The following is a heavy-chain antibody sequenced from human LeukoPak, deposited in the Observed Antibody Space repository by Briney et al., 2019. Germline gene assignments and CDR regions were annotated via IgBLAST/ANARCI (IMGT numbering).Heavy chain of an antibody. V-gene: IGHV4-31*03. J-gene: IGHJ3*02. CDR2: IYYSGST. CDR1: GGSISSGGYY. CDR3: ARGLARKDAFDI. Sequence: SETLSRTCTVSGGSISSGGYYWSWIRQHPGKGLEWIGYIYYSGSTYYNPSLKSRVTISVDTSKNQFSLKLSSVTAADTAVYYCARGLARKDAFDIWGQGTMVTVSS. D-gene: IGHD5/OR15-5a*01.